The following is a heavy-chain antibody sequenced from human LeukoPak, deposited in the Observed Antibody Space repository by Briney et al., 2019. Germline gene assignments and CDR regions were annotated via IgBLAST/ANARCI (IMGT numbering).Heavy chain of an antibody. D-gene: IGHD6-13*01. Sequence: SETLSLTCTVSGGYIRSYYWSWIRQPPGKGLEWFGYIYYSGSTNYNPSLKSRVTISVDTSKKQLSLKLSSVTAADTAVYYCARVYYSSSYDYWYFDLWGRGTLVTVSS. J-gene: IGHJ2*01. CDR3: ARVYYSSSYDYWYFDL. CDR1: GGYIRSYY. CDR2: IYYSGST. V-gene: IGHV4-59*01.